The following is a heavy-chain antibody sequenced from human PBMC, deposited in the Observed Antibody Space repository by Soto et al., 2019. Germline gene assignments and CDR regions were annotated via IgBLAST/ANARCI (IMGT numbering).Heavy chain of an antibody. Sequence: GGSLRLSCVASGFTFSGYGIHWVRQAPGKGLEWVAVISNDGNKQYYADSVKGRFTISRDNSKNTLYLQMDSLRPEDTAMYYCAKEIRVAGDLDYWGHGTLVTVS. CDR1: GFTFSGYG. D-gene: IGHD6-19*01. J-gene: IGHJ4*01. V-gene: IGHV3-30*18. CDR3: AKEIRVAGDLDY. CDR2: ISNDGNKQ.